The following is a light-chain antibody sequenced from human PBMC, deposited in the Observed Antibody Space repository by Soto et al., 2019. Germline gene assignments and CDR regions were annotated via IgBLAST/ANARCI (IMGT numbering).Light chain of an antibody. J-gene: IGKJ4*01. CDR3: QQYNIYPLT. V-gene: IGKV1D-16*01. CDR1: QDINSY. CDR2: GAS. Sequence: DVQMTQSPSSLSASVGDRGTITCRASQDINSYLAWYQQKPGNAPKSLIYGASSLQTGVPSRFSGSESGTDFTLTISNLQPEDSATYYCQQYNIYPLTFGGGTKVEIK.